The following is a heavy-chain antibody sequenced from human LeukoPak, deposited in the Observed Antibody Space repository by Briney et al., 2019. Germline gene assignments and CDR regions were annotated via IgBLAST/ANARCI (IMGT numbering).Heavy chain of an antibody. D-gene: IGHD2-8*01. J-gene: IGHJ5*02. CDR1: GGSFSGYY. CDR3: ARGGRMVYAIRNWFDP. Sequence: SETLSLTCAVYGGSFSGYYWSWIRQPPGKGLEWIGEINHSGSTNYNPSLKSRVTISVDTSKNHFSLKLSSVTAADTAVYYCARGGRMVYAIRNWFDPWGQGTLVTVSS. CDR2: INHSGST. V-gene: IGHV4-34*01.